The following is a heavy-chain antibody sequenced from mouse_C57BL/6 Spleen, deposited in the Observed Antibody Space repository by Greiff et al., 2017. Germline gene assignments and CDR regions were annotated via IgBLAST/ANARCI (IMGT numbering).Heavy chain of an antibody. J-gene: IGHJ1*03. CDR2: ISSGSSTI. V-gene: IGHV5-17*01. CDR3: ARNVEWYFDV. Sequence: EVKLLESGGGLVKPGGSLKLSCAASGFTFSDYGMHWVRQAPEKGLEWVAYISSGSSTIYYADTVKGRFTISRDKAKNTLFLQMTSLRSEDTAMYYCARNVEWYFDVWGKGTTVTVSS. CDR1: GFTFSDYG.